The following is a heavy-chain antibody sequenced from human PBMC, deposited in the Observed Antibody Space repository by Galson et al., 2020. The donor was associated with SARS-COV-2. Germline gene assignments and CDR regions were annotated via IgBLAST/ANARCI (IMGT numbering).Heavy chain of an antibody. Sequence: SVPVPRQASRCTLTHYSMHRLRPAPAHGLEWMGRINSHRCGSNNAQQFQGRDTIPLDPSISTAYMELSNLSSDDTAIYYCARDLGVILLDGGRSGCSSWFDPWGQGTLVTVSS. CDR2: INSHRCGS. J-gene: IGHJ5*02. D-gene: IGHD6-19*01. CDR3: ARDLGVILLDGGRSGCSSWFDP. V-gene: IGHV1-2*06. CDR1: RCTLTHYS.